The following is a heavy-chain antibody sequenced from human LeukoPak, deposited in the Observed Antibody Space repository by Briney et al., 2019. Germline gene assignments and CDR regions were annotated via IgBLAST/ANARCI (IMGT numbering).Heavy chain of an antibody. CDR1: GGSFSGYY. Sequence: SETLSLTCVVSGGSFSGYYWGWIRQPPGRGLEWIGYVYYSGSTNYNPSFESRITISVDTSRNQFSLQLSSVTAADTAVYYCARIHRYCSGGACYVLDNWGQGTLVAVSS. J-gene: IGHJ4*02. D-gene: IGHD2-15*01. CDR2: VYYSGST. CDR3: ARIHRYCSGGACYVLDN. V-gene: IGHV4-59*01.